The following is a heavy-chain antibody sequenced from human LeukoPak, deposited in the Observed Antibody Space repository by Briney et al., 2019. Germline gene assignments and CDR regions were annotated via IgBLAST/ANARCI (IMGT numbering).Heavy chain of an antibody. CDR2: IYPGDSGP. V-gene: IGHV5-51*01. CDR3: GMSGDRVPLQDDVFDV. J-gene: IGHJ3*01. Sequence: GESLKISCKGSGYSFTNSWIGWVRQMPGKGLEWMGIIYPGDSGPTYSPSFQGQVTISVDKSINTAYPQWSSLQASDTAMYYCGMSGDRVPLQDDVFDVWGQGTMVTVST. D-gene: IGHD1-26*01. CDR1: GYSFTNSW.